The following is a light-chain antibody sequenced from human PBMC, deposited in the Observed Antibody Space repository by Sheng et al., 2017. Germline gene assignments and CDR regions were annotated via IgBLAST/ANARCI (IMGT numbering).Light chain of an antibody. CDR1: QSVLHSSTDKNY. J-gene: IGKJ5*01. CDR3: QQYFATPIT. CDR2: WAS. V-gene: IGKV4-1*01. Sequence: DIVMTQSPDSLAVSLGERATINCKSSQSVLHSSTDKNYLAWYQQKPGQPPKLLIYWASTRESGVPDRFRGSGSATDFTLTISSLQAEDVAIYYCQQYFATPITFGQGTRLEIK.